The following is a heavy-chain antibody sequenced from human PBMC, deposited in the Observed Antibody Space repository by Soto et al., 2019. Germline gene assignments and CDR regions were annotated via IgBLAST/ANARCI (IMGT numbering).Heavy chain of an antibody. CDR3: ARGIAVAGTIIDY. D-gene: IGHD6-19*01. Sequence: SETLSLTCTVSGGSISSYCWSWIRQPPGKGLEWIGYIYYSGSTNYNPSLKSRVTISVDTSKNQFSLKLSSVTAADTAVYYCARGIAVAGTIIDYWGQGTLVTVSS. V-gene: IGHV4-59*08. CDR2: IYYSGST. J-gene: IGHJ4*02. CDR1: GGSISSYC.